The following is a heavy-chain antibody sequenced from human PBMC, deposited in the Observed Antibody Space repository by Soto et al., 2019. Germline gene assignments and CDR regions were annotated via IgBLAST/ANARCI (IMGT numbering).Heavy chain of an antibody. Sequence: EVQLVESGGGLVQPGGSLRLSCAASGFTVSSNYMSWVRQAPGKGLEWVSVIYSGGSTYYADSVKGRFTISRDNSKNTLYLQMNSLRAEDTAVYYCAIYYDILPGYPGTRDYWGQGTLVTVSS. CDR1: GFTVSSNY. J-gene: IGHJ4*02. V-gene: IGHV3-66*01. CDR2: IYSGGST. CDR3: AIYYDILPGYPGTRDY. D-gene: IGHD3-9*01.